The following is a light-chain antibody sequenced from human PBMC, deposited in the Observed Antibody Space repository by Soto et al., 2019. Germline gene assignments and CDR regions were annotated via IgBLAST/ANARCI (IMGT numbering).Light chain of an antibody. CDR1: SSDGGGYNY. Sequence: QSALTQPASVSRSPGQSITISCTGSSSDGGGYNYVSWYQQYPGKAPSLMIYEVSNRPSGGSDCFSGSKSGNTPSLTISGLPAEDEADYYCRSITRSYIYGFRSGAKATV. CDR3: RSITRSYIYG. CDR2: EVS. V-gene: IGLV2-14*01. J-gene: IGLJ1*01.